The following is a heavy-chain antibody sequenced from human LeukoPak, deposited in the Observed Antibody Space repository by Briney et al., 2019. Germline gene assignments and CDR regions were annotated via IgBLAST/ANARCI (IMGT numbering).Heavy chain of an antibody. V-gene: IGHV3-23*01. CDR1: GFTSSSNS. CDR2: ISGRGGST. J-gene: IGHJ4*02. CDR3: SKVGYYYDSSGYYPLFDY. Sequence: GGSLILSCAASGFTSSSNSMSWVRQPPGKGREWVSAISGRGGSTYYADSVKGRFTISRDNSKTTLYLQMNSLRAEDTAVYYCSKVGYYYDSSGYYPLFDYWGQGTLVTVSS. D-gene: IGHD3-22*01.